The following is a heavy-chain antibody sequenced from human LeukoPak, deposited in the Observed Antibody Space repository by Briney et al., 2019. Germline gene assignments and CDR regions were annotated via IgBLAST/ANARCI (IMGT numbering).Heavy chain of an antibody. CDR2: ISGSGGST. Sequence: GGSLRLSCAASGFTFSSYAMSWVRQAPGKGLEWVSAISGSGGSTYYADSVKGRFTISRDNSKNTLYLQMNSLRAEDTAVYYCAKVGMIISIPGGDYDMDVWGQGTTVTVSS. CDR1: GFTFSSYA. V-gene: IGHV3-23*01. J-gene: IGHJ6*02. CDR3: AKVGMIISIPGGDYDMDV. D-gene: IGHD3-22*01.